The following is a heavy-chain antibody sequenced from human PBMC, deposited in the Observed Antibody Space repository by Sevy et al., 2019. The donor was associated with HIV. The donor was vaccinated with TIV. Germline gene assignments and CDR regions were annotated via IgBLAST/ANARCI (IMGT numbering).Heavy chain of an antibody. J-gene: IGHJ4*02. CDR2: INQDGSVR. D-gene: IGHD6-13*01. V-gene: IGHV3-7*01. CDR3: VRAIAADGSF. Sequence: GGSLRLSCAGSGFSRNSFWMSWVRQAPGKGLEWVANINQDGSVRYYVDSVKGRFTISRDNARNLLYLQMDSLRAEDTALYYCVRAIAADGSFWGQGTLVTVSS. CDR1: GFSRNSFW.